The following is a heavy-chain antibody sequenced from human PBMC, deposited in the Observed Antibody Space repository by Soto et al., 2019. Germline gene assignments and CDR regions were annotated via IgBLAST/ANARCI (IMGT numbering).Heavy chain of an antibody. CDR1: GYSFTSYW. Sequence: PGESLKISCNGSGYSFTSYWISWVRQMPGKGLEWMGRIDPSDSYTNYSPSFQGHVTISADKSISTAYLQWSSLKASDTAMYYCAGKKAGYYYGMDVWGQGTKVTVYS. J-gene: IGHJ6*02. CDR2: IDPSDSYT. CDR3: AGKKAGYYYGMDV. V-gene: IGHV5-10-1*01.